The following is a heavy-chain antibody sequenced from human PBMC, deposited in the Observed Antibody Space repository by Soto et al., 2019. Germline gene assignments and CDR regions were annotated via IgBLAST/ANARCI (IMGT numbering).Heavy chain of an antibody. J-gene: IGHJ4*01. CDR1: GGSISSSSYY. D-gene: IGHD3-22*01. CDR2: IYYTGSA. V-gene: IGHV4-39*01. Sequence: SETVYRTCTVSGGSISSSSYYWGWIRQPPGKWLEWIGSIYYTGSAYYNPSLKSLVTISVYTSKNQFSLKLRSVAAAGTAVYYCARQRRYYYDSSGYPHYLCHRTLVTLS. CDR3: ARQRRYYYDSSGYPHY.